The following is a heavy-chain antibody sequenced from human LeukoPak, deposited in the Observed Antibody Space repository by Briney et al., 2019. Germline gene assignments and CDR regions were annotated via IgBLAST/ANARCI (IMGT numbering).Heavy chain of an antibody. CDR2: IYYNGYT. V-gene: IGHV4-59*01. CDR1: GGSISSYY. Sequence: PSETLSLTCTVSGGSISSYYWTWIRQPPGKGLEWIGYIYYNGYTKYNPSLKSRVTISVDTSKNQFSLKLSSVTAADTAVYYCARDRSSGYLFDYWSQGTLVTVSS. D-gene: IGHD3-22*01. J-gene: IGHJ4*02. CDR3: ARDRSSGYLFDY.